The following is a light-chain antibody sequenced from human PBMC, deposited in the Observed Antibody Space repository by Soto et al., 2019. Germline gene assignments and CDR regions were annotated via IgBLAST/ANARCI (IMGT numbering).Light chain of an antibody. CDR3: SSYTTRSTLF. CDR1: SSDVGAYDF. Sequence: QSALTQPASVSGSPGQSITISCTGTSSDVGAYDFVSWYQHSPGKAPKLVTFDVTHRPPGISDRFSGSKSANTASLTISGLQAEDEAFYYCSSYTTRSTLFFGGGTKLTVL. V-gene: IGLV2-14*01. CDR2: DVT. J-gene: IGLJ2*01.